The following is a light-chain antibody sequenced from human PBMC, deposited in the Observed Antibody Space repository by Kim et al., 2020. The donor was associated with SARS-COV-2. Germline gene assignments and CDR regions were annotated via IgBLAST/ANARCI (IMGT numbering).Light chain of an antibody. CDR1: QDISSW. J-gene: IGKJ5*01. V-gene: IGKV1D-16*01. Sequence: DIEMTQSPSSLSASVGDRVTITCRASQDISSWLAWYQQKSEKAPKSLIYVASTLQSGVPSRFSGSGSGTDFTLTISNLQPEDFATYYCQQYSRYPITFGQGTRLEIK. CDR3: QQYSRYPIT. CDR2: VAS.